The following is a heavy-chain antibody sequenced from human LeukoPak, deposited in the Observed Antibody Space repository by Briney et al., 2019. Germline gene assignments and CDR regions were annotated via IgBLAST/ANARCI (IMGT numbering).Heavy chain of an antibody. V-gene: IGHV3-30*04. J-gene: IGHJ6*03. D-gene: IGHD5-24*01. CDR1: GFTFSRYA. Sequence: GGSLRLSCAASGFTFSRYAMHWVRQGPGKGLEWVAAISYDGSNKKYADSVKGRFTISRDNAKNTLYLQMNSLRAEDTAVYYCARGAHNLSPYYMAVWGKGTTVTVSS. CDR2: ISYDGSNK. CDR3: ARGAHNLSPYYMAV.